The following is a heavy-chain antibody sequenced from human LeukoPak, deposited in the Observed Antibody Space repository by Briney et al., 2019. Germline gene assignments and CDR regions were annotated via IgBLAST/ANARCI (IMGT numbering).Heavy chain of an antibody. V-gene: IGHV4-59*11. CDR3: AREGSRWVDFDY. D-gene: IGHD1-26*01. Sequence: PSETLPLTCTVSGGSISSHYWNWIRQPPGKGLEWIGYIYYSGSTNYNPSLKSRVTISLDTSKSQFSLKLSSVTAADTAVYYCAREGSRWVDFDYWGQGTLVTVSS. J-gene: IGHJ4*02. CDR1: GGSISSHY. CDR2: IYYSGST.